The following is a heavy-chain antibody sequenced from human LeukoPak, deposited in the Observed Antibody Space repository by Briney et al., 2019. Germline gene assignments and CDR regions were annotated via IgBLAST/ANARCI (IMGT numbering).Heavy chain of an antibody. D-gene: IGHD4-17*01. Sequence: SETLSLTCTVSGGSISSYYWSWIRQPAGKGLEWIGRIYTSGSTNYNPSLKSRVTMSVGTSKNQFSLKLSSVTAADTAVYYCAGTTVNYYYYGMDVWGQGTTVTVSS. CDR3: AGTTVNYYYYGMDV. CDR2: IYTSGST. J-gene: IGHJ6*02. V-gene: IGHV4-4*07. CDR1: GGSISSYY.